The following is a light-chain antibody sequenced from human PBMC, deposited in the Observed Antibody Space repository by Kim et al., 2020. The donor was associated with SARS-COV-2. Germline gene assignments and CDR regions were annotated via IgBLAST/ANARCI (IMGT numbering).Light chain of an antibody. CDR1: SLRNYY. CDR3: NYRDSSGNHLSVV. Sequence: SSELTQDPAVSVALGQTVRITCQGDSLRNYYASWYQQKPGQAPVLVIYGKNNRPSGIPDRFSGSSSGNTASLTITGAQAEDEADYYCNYRDSSGNHLSVV. V-gene: IGLV3-19*01. J-gene: IGLJ2*01. CDR2: GKN.